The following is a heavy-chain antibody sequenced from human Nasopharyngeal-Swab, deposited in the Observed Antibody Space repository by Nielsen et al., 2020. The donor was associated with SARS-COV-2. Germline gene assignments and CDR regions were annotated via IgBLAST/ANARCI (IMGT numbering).Heavy chain of an antibody. J-gene: IGHJ6*02. CDR2: VQGEIDGGTT. Sequence: GGSLRLSCIASGFTFTNAWMNWVRQVPGKGLEWVGRVQGEIDGGTTDYSAPVKGRFTVSSDDSNNTIYLQMNSLKIEDTAVYYCTTWARSGSPGRGHLYYGMDVWGQGTTVTVSS. D-gene: IGHD1-26*01. V-gene: IGHV3-15*01. CDR3: TTWARSGSPGRGHLYYGMDV. CDR1: GFTFTNAW.